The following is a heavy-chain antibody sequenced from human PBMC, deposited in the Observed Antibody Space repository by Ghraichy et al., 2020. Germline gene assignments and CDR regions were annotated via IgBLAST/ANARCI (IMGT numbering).Heavy chain of an antibody. J-gene: IGHJ6*02. CDR3: ATWNCTSRSCFEAFEFYGLDV. CDR2: ITSGGNST. CDR1: RITFSSYT. Sequence: GGSLRLSCKVSRITFSSYTMMWVRQAPGKGLEWVSYITSGGNSTNYADSVTGRFTISRDNSKNSLYLQMNGLSAEDTAVYYCATWNCTSRSCFEAFEFYGLDVWGQGTTVIV. D-gene: IGHD1-7*01. V-gene: IGHV3-48*01.